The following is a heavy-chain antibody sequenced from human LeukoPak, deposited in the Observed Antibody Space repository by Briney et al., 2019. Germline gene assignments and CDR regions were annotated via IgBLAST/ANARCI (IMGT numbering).Heavy chain of an antibody. CDR1: GFTFSSYA. V-gene: IGHV3-23*01. J-gene: IGHJ4*02. CDR2: ISGSGGST. D-gene: IGHD3-22*01. Sequence: GGSLRLSCAASGFTFSSYAMSWVRQAPGKGLEWVSAISGSGGSTYYADSVKGRFTISRDNSKNTLYLQMNSLRAEDTAVYYCAKSYYYDSSGYYSRPRGPFDYWGQGTLVTVSS. CDR3: AKSYYYDSSGYYSRPRGPFDY.